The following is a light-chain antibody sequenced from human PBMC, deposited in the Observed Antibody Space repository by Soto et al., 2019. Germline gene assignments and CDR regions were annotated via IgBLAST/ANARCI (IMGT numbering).Light chain of an antibody. Sequence: QSALTQPRSVSGSPGQSVTISCTGTSSDVGNYNYVSWYQQHPGKAPKVMIYDVNKWPSGVPDRFSGSKSGNTASLTISGLQAEDEAAYYCCSYAGSYTWVFGGGTQLTVL. V-gene: IGLV2-11*01. CDR2: DVN. CDR3: CSYAGSYTWV. J-gene: IGLJ3*02. CDR1: SSDVGNYNY.